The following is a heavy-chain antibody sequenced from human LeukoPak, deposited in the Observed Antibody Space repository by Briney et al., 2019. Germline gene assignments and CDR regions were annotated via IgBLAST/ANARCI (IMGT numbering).Heavy chain of an antibody. J-gene: IGHJ6*02. V-gene: IGHV3-30*18. Sequence: GGSLRLSCAASGFTFSSYGMHWVRQAPGKGLEWVAVISYDGSNKYYADSVKGRFTISRDNSKNTLYLQMNSLRAEDTAVYYCAKDSGKNSIAVAGTVWELPYYYGMDVWGQGTTVTVSS. D-gene: IGHD6-19*01. CDR1: GFTFSSYG. CDR3: AKDSGKNSIAVAGTVWELPYYYGMDV. CDR2: ISYDGSNK.